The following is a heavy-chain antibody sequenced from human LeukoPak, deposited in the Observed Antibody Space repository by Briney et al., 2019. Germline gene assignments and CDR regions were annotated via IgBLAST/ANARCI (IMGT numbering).Heavy chain of an antibody. V-gene: IGHV3-53*01. CDR2: IYSGGST. CDR3: ARLLRFDP. CDR1: GFTFSSYS. Sequence: GSLRLSCAASGFTFSSYSMNWVRQAPGKGLEWVSVIYSGGSTYYADSVKGRFTISRDNSKNTLYLQMNSLRAEDTAVYYCARLLRFDPWGQGTLVTVSS. J-gene: IGHJ5*02. D-gene: IGHD2-15*01.